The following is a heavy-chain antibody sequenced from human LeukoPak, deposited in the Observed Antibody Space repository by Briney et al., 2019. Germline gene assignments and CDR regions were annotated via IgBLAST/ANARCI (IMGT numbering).Heavy chain of an antibody. D-gene: IGHD1-1*01. J-gene: IGHJ4*02. CDR3: AKVPTGTGPGY. CDR1: GFTFSSYG. Sequence: GGSLRLSCAASGFTFSSYGMHWVRQAPGKGLEWVAFIQSDGSNKYYADSVKGRFTISRDNSKNTLYLQMNSLRAEDTAVYYCAKVPTGTGPGYWGQGTLVTVSS. CDR2: IQSDGSNK. V-gene: IGHV3-30*02.